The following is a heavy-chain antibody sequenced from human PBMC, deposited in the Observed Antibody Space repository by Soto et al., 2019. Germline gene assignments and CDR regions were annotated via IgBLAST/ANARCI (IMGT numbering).Heavy chain of an antibody. CDR1: GYTFTSYG. CDR3: ARGGYPARASGYFQH. J-gene: IGHJ1*01. V-gene: IGHV1-18*01. CDR2: ISAYNGNT. D-gene: IGHD5-12*01. Sequence: ASVKVSCKASGYTFTSYGISWVRQAPGQGLEWMGWISAYNGNTNYAQKLQGRVTMTTDTSTSTAYMELRSLRSDDTAVYYCARGGYPARASGYFQHWGQGTLVTVSS.